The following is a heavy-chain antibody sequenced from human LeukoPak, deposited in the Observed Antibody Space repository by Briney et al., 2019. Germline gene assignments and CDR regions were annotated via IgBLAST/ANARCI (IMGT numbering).Heavy chain of an antibody. D-gene: IGHD6-19*01. J-gene: IGHJ4*02. Sequence: SETLSLTCTVSGGSISSYYWSWIRQPPGKGLEWIGYIYYSGSTNYNPSLKSRVTISVDTSKNQFSLKLSPVTAADTAVYYCARDSSGRHWYFDYWGQGTLVTVSS. CDR2: IYYSGST. CDR3: ARDSSGRHWYFDY. V-gene: IGHV4-59*01. CDR1: GGSISSYY.